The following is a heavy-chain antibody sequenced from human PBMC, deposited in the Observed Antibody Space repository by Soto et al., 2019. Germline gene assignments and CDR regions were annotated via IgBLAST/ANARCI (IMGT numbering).Heavy chain of an antibody. CDR3: ARLWGEIGTEFDP. CDR2: FNPYTGGT. CDR1: GYTFTTYY. J-gene: IGHJ5*02. Sequence: QGQLVQSGAEVKKPGASVKVSCKASGYTFTTYYIHWMRQAPVQGLEWMGMFNPYTGGTRYAHKFQGRVTMTGDTYTSTGYMELSRLRSDDTAVSYCARLWGEIGTEFDPWGQGTLVTVSS. V-gene: IGHV1-46*01. D-gene: IGHD1-1*01.